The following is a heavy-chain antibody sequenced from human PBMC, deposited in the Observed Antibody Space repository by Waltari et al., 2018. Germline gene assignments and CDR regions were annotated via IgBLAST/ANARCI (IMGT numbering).Heavy chain of an antibody. CDR3: ARDDVDSSNFGGF. Sequence: QLVQSGAEVKKPGASVKVSCNASGYIFSNYGITWGRKAPGQGLEWMGWIYPYNGNTKYEQNFQGRVTMTTDTSTTTAYMEIRSLRSDDTAIYYCARDDVDSSNFGGFWGQGTLVTVSS. CDR1: GYIFSNYG. CDR2: IYPYNGNT. D-gene: IGHD6-13*01. J-gene: IGHJ4*02. V-gene: IGHV1-18*01.